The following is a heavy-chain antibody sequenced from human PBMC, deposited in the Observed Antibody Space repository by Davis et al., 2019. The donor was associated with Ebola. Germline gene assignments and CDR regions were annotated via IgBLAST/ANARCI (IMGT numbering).Heavy chain of an antibody. Sequence: GESLKISCAASGFTFSDYYMSWIRQAPGKGLEWVSYISGGGRTIYYADSVKGRFTISRDNAKNSLYLQMNSLRAEDTAVYYCARLIGSYPNWFDPWGQGTLVTVSS. D-gene: IGHD1-26*01. CDR1: GFTFSDYY. J-gene: IGHJ5*02. CDR3: ARLIGSYPNWFDP. CDR2: ISGGGRTI. V-gene: IGHV3-11*04.